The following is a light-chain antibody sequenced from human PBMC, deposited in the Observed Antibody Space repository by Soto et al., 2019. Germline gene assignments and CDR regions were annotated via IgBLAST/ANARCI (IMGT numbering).Light chain of an antibody. CDR1: QDINIY. J-gene: IGKJ5*01. CDR2: DAS. Sequence: DIQMTHSPSFLFSSLVYRVTITCQATQDINIYLNWYQQKPGRASNLPLYDASNLEIGVPSRFSGSGSETHFTFTISSLQTEDIGTYYCQQYDILPITFGRGTRLEIK. V-gene: IGKV1-33*01. CDR3: QQYDILPIT.